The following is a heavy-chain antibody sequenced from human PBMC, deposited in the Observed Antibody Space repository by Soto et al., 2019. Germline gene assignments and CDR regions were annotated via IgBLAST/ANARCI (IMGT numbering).Heavy chain of an antibody. D-gene: IGHD4-17*01. V-gene: IGHV1-69*01. CDR3: ARDCAHDYGGGFDY. J-gene: IGHJ4*02. CDR1: GGTFSSYA. Sequence: QVQLVQSGAEVKKPGSSVKVSCKASGGTFSSYAISWVRQAPGQGLEWMGGIIPIFGTANYAQKFQGRVTITADESASPADMELSSLGSEDTAVYYCARDCAHDYGGGFDYWGQGTLVTVSS. CDR2: IIPIFGTA.